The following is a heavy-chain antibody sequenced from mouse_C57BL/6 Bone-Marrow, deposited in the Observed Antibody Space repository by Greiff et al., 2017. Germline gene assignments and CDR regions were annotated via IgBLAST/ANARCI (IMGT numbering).Heavy chain of an antibody. CDR1: GFTFSSYT. D-gene: IGHD1-1*01. CDR2: ISGGGGNT. Sequence: EVKLVESGGGLVKPGGSLKLSCAASGFTFSSYTMSWVRQTPEKRLEWVATISGGGGNTYYPASVKGRFTISRDNAKNTLYLQMSSLRSDDTALYYCASLYYYGSSYPPWFAYWGQGTLVTVSA. V-gene: IGHV5-9*01. CDR3: ASLYYYGSSYPPWFAY. J-gene: IGHJ3*01.